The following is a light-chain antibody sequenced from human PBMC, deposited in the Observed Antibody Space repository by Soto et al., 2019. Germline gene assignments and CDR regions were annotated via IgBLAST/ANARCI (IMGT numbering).Light chain of an antibody. Sequence: DIQMTQSPSSLSASVGDRVTITCRASQGIRDALGWYQQKPGKAPKRLIYAASSLQSGVPSRFRGRGSGTEFTLTSSSLQPEDFATYYCLQHNRYPQTFGQGTKVEIK. CDR1: QGIRDA. CDR3: LQHNRYPQT. V-gene: IGKV1-17*01. CDR2: AAS. J-gene: IGKJ1*01.